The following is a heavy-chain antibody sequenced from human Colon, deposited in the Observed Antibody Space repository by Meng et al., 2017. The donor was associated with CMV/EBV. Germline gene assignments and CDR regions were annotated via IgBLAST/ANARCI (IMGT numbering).Heavy chain of an antibody. CDR3: VRDKARMSSADAFDS. V-gene: IGHV3-9*01. CDR1: GFTFDEYA. Sequence: SLKISCAASGFTFDEYAMHWVRLTPGKGLEWVSRINWNSGMAYADSVKGRFTISRDNAKNSLFLQMNSLRPEDTALYYCVRDKARMSSADAFDSWGHGTMVTVSS. D-gene: IGHD2-15*01. J-gene: IGHJ3*02. CDR2: INWNSGM.